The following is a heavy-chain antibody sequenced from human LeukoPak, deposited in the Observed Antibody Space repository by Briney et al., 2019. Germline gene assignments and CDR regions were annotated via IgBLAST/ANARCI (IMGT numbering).Heavy chain of an antibody. Sequence: PGGSLRLSCAASGFSFSTYSMNWVRQAPGKGLEWVSSISSSSYIYCADSVKGRFTISRDNAKNSLYLQMNSLRAEDTAVYYCARDCSSTSCPTGDAFDIWGQGTMVTVSS. J-gene: IGHJ3*02. CDR2: ISSSSYI. CDR3: ARDCSSTSCPTGDAFDI. D-gene: IGHD2-2*01. CDR1: GFSFSTYS. V-gene: IGHV3-21*01.